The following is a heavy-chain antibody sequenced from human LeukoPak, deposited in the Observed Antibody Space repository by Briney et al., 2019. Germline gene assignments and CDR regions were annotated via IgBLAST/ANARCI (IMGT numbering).Heavy chain of an antibody. CDR1: GYTFTGYY. V-gene: IGHV1-2*02. CDR3: ARGWSYYGSGSYYIDPHFDY. CDR2: INPNSGGT. D-gene: IGHD3-10*01. J-gene: IGHJ4*02. Sequence: ASGKVSRKASGYTFTGYYMHWVRQAPGQGLEWMGWINPNSGGTNYEQKFHGRVTMTRDTSISTAYMELSRLRSDDTAVYYCARGWSYYGSGSYYIDPHFDYWGQGTLVTVSS.